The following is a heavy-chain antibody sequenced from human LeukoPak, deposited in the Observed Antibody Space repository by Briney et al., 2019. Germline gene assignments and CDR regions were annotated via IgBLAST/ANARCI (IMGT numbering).Heavy chain of an antibody. D-gene: IGHD3-9*01. J-gene: IGHJ4*02. Sequence: GGSLRLSCAASGFTFSSYGMHWVRQAPGKGLEWVSVIYSGGSTYYADSVKGRFTISRGNSKNTLYLQMNSLRAEDTAVYYCASNILTGYPYWGQGTLVTVSS. V-gene: IGHV3-NL1*01. CDR3: ASNILTGYPY. CDR2: IYSGGST. CDR1: GFTFSSYG.